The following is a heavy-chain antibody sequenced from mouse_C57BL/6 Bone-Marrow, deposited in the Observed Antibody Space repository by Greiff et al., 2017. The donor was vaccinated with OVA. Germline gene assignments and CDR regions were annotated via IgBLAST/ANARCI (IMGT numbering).Heavy chain of an antibody. Sequence: QVHVKQSGAELVKPGASVKMSCKASGYTFTSYWITWVKQRPGQGLEWIGDIYPGSGSTNYNEKFKSKATLTVDTSSSTAYMQLSSLTSEDSAVYYCARCDYGNPFDYWGQGTTLTVSS. CDR2: IYPGSGST. V-gene: IGHV1-55*01. CDR1: GYTFTSYW. CDR3: ARCDYGNPFDY. J-gene: IGHJ2*01. D-gene: IGHD2-1*01.